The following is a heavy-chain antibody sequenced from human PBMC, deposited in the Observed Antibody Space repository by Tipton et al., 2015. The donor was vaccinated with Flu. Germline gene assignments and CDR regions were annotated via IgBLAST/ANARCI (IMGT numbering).Heavy chain of an antibody. CDR1: GGSISSYY. Sequence: TLSLTCTVSGGSISSYYWSWIRQPGGKGLEWIGRIYSSGSTDYNPSLNSRLTMSVDTSKNQFSLKLTSVTAADTAVYYCARVGVGYYYGSGSPYFFDYWGQGTLVTVSS. J-gene: IGHJ4*02. CDR3: ARVGVGYYYGSGSPYFFDY. CDR2: IYSSGST. D-gene: IGHD3-10*01. V-gene: IGHV4-4*07.